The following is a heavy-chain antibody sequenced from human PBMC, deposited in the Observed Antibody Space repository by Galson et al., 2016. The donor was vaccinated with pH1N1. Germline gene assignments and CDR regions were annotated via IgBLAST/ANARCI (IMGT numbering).Heavy chain of an antibody. V-gene: IGHV3-23*01. CDR3: AKDTHKQWLPNPGSFDI. CDR2: ISGSGGSA. Sequence: SLRLSCAASGFTFSSYAMSWVRQAPGKGLEWVSAISGSGGSAYYADSVKGRFTISRDNSKNTLYLQMNSLRAEDTAVYYCAKDTHKQWLPNPGSFDIGGQGTRVTVSS. J-gene: IGHJ3*02. CDR1: GFTFSSYA. D-gene: IGHD6-19*01.